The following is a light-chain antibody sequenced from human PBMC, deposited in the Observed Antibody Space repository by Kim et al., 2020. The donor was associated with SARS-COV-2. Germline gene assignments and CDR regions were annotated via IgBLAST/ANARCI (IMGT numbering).Light chain of an antibody. J-gene: IGLJ2*01. CDR3: QAWDSNTEV. Sequence: SVSPGQTASITCAGDKLGDKYASWYQQKPGQSPVLVIYQDTKRPAGIPERFSGSNSGNTATLTISGTQAMDEADYYCQAWDSNTEVFGGGTQLTVL. CDR1: KLGDKY. V-gene: IGLV3-1*01. CDR2: QDT.